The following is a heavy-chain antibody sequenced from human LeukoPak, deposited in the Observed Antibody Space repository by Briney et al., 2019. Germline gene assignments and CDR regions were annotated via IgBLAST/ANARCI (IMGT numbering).Heavy chain of an antibody. CDR2: IRQDGSEK. CDR3: ARDRLNVWGSYRTFDY. V-gene: IGHV3-7*03. D-gene: IGHD3-16*02. Sequence: GGSLRLSCAASGFTFSSYWMSWVRQAPGKGLEWVANIRQDGSEKYYVDSVKGRFTISRDNAKNSLYLQMNSLRAEDTAVYYCARDRLNVWGSYRTFDYWGQGTLVTVSS. J-gene: IGHJ4*02. CDR1: GFTFSSYW.